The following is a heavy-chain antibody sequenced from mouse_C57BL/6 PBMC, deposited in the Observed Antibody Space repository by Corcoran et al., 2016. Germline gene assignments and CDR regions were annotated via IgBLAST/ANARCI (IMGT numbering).Heavy chain of an antibody. J-gene: IGHJ4*01. CDR1: GYTFTTYG. CDR3: ARGIDYYGSRSYAMDY. D-gene: IGHD1-1*01. CDR2: INTYSGVP. V-gene: IGHV9-3*01. Sequence: QIQLVQSGPELKKPGETVKISCKASGYTFTTYGMSWVKQAPGKGLKWMGWINTYSGVPTYADDFKGRFAFSLETSASTAYLQINNLKNEDTATYFCARGIDYYGSRSYAMDYWGQGTSVTVSS.